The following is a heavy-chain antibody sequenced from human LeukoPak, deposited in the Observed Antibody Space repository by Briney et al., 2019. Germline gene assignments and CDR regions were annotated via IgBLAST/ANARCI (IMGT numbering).Heavy chain of an antibody. Sequence: PEGSLRLSCAASGFTFSDAFMNWSRQAPGKGLEWLSYISHSGSNLDYAESVRGRFTISRDNANHSLYLQINSLRAEDTAVYYCARGDSSGVPDYWGQGTLVTVSS. D-gene: IGHD3-22*01. CDR2: ISHSGSNL. CDR3: ARGDSSGVPDY. CDR1: GFTFSDAF. J-gene: IGHJ4*02. V-gene: IGHV3-11*01.